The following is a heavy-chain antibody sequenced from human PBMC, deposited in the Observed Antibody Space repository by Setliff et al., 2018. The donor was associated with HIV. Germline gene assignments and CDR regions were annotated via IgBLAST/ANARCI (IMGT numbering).Heavy chain of an antibody. Sequence: TGGSLRLSCAASGFTFDDYGMSWVRQAPGKGLEWVSGINWNGGSTGYADSVKGRFTISRDNAKNSLYLQMNSLRAEDTALYHCARRGGSPGYYYYMDVWGKGTTVTVSS. D-gene: IGHD3-16*01. CDR2: INWNGGST. J-gene: IGHJ6*03. CDR3: ARRGGSPGYYYYMDV. CDR1: GFTFDDYG. V-gene: IGHV3-20*01.